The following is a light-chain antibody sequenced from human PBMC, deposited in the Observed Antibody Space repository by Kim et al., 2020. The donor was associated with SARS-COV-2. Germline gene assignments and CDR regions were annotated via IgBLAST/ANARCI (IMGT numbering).Light chain of an antibody. V-gene: IGKV3-20*01. Sequence: FSPGERALLPCRASQTVPTNYLAWYQHKLGQSPRLLIYSASNRAIGVPDRFSGGGSGTEFTLTISRLEAEDFAVYYCQQYGSSQYTFGQGTKLEI. J-gene: IGKJ2*01. CDR1: QTVPTNY. CDR2: SAS. CDR3: QQYGSSQYT.